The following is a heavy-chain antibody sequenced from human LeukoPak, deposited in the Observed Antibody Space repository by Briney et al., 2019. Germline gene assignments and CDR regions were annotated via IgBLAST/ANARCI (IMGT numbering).Heavy chain of an antibody. CDR2: IIPIFGTA. CDR3: AGGHDSSGYYYSSGGYFDY. Sequence: SVKVSCKASGGTFSSYAISWVRQAPGQGLEWMGGIIPIFGTANYAQKFQGRVTITADESTSTAYMELSSLRSEDTAVYYRAGGHDSSGYYYSSGGYFDYWGQGTLVTVSS. CDR1: GGTFSSYA. V-gene: IGHV1-69*01. J-gene: IGHJ4*02. D-gene: IGHD3-22*01.